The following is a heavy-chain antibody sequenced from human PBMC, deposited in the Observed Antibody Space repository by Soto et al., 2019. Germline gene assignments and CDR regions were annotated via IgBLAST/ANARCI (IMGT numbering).Heavy chain of an antibody. V-gene: IGHV3-23*01. D-gene: IGHD3-10*01. CDR1: GFTFSHYV. Sequence: EVELLESGGGLVRPGGSLRLSCAASGFTFSHYVLSWVRQSPERGLEWVSSISGSGSSVSRDLSTNTVSLQMSSLRAEDTAVYYCAKVRASYLSASYFYYGLDVWGQGTTVTVSS. J-gene: IGHJ6*02. CDR2: ISGSG. CDR3: AKVRASYLSASYFYYGLDV.